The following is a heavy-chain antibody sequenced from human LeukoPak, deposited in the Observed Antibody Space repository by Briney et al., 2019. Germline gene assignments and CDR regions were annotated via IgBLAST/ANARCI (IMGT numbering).Heavy chain of an antibody. V-gene: IGHV3-21*01. D-gene: IGHD2-15*01. J-gene: IGHJ6*03. CDR2: ISSSSSYI. CDR1: GFTFSSYS. Sequence: GGSLRLSCAASGFTFSSYSMTWVRQAPGKGLEWVSSISSSSSYIYYADSVKGRFTISRDNAKNSLYLQMSSLRAEDTAVYYCARASCSGGSCYSGGYYYYYYMDVWGKGTTVTVSS. CDR3: ARASCSGGSCYSGGYYYYYYMDV.